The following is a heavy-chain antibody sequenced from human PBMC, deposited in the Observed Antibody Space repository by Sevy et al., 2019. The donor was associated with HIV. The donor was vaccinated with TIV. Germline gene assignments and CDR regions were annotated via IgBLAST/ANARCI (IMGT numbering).Heavy chain of an antibody. D-gene: IGHD3-10*01. CDR1: GFTFRNYD. CDR3: AREGQLWFVYYFDY. Sequence: GGSLRLSCAASGFTFRNYDMNWVRQAPGKGLERVALISYDGKNKYYSESVKDRFTISRDNSQNTLYLQMTSLRPEDSAVYYCAREGQLWFVYYFDYWGQGALVTVSS. J-gene: IGHJ4*02. CDR2: ISYDGKNK. V-gene: IGHV3-30*04.